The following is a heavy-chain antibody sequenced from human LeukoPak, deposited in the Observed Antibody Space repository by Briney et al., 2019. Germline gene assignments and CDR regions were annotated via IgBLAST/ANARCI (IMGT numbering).Heavy chain of an antibody. J-gene: IGHJ4*02. Sequence: SETLSLTCTVSGDSISSFHWSWIRQPPGKRLEWIGSTYNSGSTNYNPSLKSRVTISVDTSKNQFSLKLSSVTAADTAVYYCARHGSYHLNFDYWGQGTLVTVSS. V-gene: IGHV4-59*08. CDR1: GDSISSFH. CDR3: ARHGSYHLNFDY. D-gene: IGHD1-26*01. CDR2: TYNSGST.